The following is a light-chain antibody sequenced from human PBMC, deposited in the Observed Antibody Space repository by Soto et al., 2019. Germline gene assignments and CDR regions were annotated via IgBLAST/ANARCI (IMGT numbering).Light chain of an antibody. J-gene: IGKJ1*01. CDR2: GAS. CDR3: LQHNIYPPT. CDR1: QSVNSNY. Sequence: IVLRHSPGTLSLYPGERATLSCRASQSVNSNYLVWYQQKPGQAPRLLIHGASIRATGIPDRFSGSGSGTEFTLTISSLQPEDFATYYCLQHNIYPPTFGQGTKVDIK. V-gene: IGKV3-20*01.